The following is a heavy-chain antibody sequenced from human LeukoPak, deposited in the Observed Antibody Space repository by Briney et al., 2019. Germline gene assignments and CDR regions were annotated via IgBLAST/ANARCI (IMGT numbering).Heavy chain of an antibody. CDR1: GFTFSSYG. V-gene: IGHV3-30*18. J-gene: IGHJ4*02. D-gene: IGHD3-10*01. CDR3: AKDYGSGSYFDY. CDR2: ISYDGSNK. Sequence: GGSLRLSCAASGFTFSSYGMHWVRQAPGKGLEWVAVISYDGSNKYYADSVKGRFTISRDNSKNTLYLQMNSLRAEDTAVYCCAKDYGSGSYFDYWGQGTLVTVSS.